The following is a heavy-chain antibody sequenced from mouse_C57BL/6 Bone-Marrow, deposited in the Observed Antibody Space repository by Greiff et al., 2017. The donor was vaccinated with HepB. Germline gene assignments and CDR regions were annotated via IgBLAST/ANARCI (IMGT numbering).Heavy chain of an antibody. CDR2: IYPGDGDT. D-gene: IGHD4-1*01. Sequence: VQLQQSGPELVKPGASVKISCKASGYAFSSSWMNWVKQRPGKGLEWIGRIYPGDGDTNYNGKFKGKATLTADKSSSTAYMQLSSLTSEDSAVCFCATLDWAWFAYWGQGTLVTVSA. V-gene: IGHV1-82*01. CDR1: GYAFSSSW. CDR3: ATLDWAWFAY. J-gene: IGHJ3*01.